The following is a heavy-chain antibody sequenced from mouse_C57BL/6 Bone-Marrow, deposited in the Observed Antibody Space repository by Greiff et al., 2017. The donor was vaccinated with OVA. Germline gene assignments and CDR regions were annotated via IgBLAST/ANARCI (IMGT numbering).Heavy chain of an antibody. CDR3: ARRNDYDRGYWYFDV. Sequence: QVQLKQSGPELVKPGASVKISCKASGYTFTDYYINWVKQRPGQGLEWIGWIFPGSGSTYYNEKFKGKATLTVDKSSSTAYMLLSSLTSEDSAVYFCARRNDYDRGYWYFDVWGTGTTVTVSS. V-gene: IGHV1-75*01. J-gene: IGHJ1*03. CDR1: GYTFTDYY. D-gene: IGHD2-4*01. CDR2: IFPGSGST.